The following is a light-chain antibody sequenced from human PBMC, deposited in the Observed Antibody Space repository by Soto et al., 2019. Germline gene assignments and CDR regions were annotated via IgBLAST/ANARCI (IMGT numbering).Light chain of an antibody. CDR1: SGDIGSYNR. CDR3: SSYTNINTRACV. V-gene: IGLV2-14*01. CDR2: EVT. Sequence: QSALTQPASVSGSPGQSITISCTGTSGDIGSYNRVSWYQQHPGKAPKLIIYEVTDRPSGVSNHFSGSKSGNTASLTISGLQAEDEAEYYCSSYTNINTRACVFGTGTKLTVL. J-gene: IGLJ1*01.